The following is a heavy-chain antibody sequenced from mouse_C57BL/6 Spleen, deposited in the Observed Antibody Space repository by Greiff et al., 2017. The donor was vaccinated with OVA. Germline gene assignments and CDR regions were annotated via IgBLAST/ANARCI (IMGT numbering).Heavy chain of an antibody. Sequence: EVMLVESGGGLVQPGGSLSLSCAASGFTFTDYYMSWVRQPPGKALEWLGFIRNKANGYTTEYSASVKGRFTISRDNSQSILYLQMNALRAEDSATYYGARYNLRYAMDYWGQGTSVTVSS. CDR1: GFTFTDYY. V-gene: IGHV7-3*01. CDR3: ARYNLRYAMDY. J-gene: IGHJ4*01. D-gene: IGHD5-1*01. CDR2: IRNKANGYTT.